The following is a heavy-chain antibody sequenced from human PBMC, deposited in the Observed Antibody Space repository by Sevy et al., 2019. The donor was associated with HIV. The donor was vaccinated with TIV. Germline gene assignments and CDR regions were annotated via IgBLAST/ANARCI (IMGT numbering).Heavy chain of an antibody. CDR1: GFNFNKYG. Sequence: GGSLRLSCAASGFNFNKYGMRWVRQAPGKGLEYVASIKGDGSEKYYMDSVKGRFTISRDNAENSVYLQMNSLRAEATAVYHCVRAGAFGTYDSWGQGTLVTVSS. J-gene: IGHJ4*02. CDR3: VRAGAFGTYDS. V-gene: IGHV3-7*01. CDR2: IKGDGSEK. D-gene: IGHD3-10*01.